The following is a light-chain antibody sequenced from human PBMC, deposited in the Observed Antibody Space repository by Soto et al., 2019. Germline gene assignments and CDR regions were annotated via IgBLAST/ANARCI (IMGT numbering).Light chain of an antibody. CDR1: QSVSRTY. CDR3: QQYAGSPRT. Sequence: IVLTQSPGTLSFSPRERDTLSCRPSQSVSRTYLVWYQQKRGQAPRLLIHGTSNRATGTPDRFSGSGSGTDFTLTISRLEPEDLAVYYCQQYAGSPRTFGQGTKVDI. CDR2: GTS. J-gene: IGKJ1*01. V-gene: IGKV3-20*01.